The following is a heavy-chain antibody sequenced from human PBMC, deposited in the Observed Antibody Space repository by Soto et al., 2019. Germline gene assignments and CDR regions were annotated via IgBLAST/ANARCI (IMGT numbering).Heavy chain of an antibody. CDR3: AKDQVTSGWYKWSWFGP. CDR2: ISYDGRNK. D-gene: IGHD6-19*01. Sequence: PGGSLRLSCAASGFTFSSYGMDWVRQAPGKWLEWVSFISYDGRNKDYADSVKGRFTISRDNSKNTLYLQMDSLRAEDTAVYYCAKDQVTSGWYKWSWFGPWGQGTLVTVSS. V-gene: IGHV3-30*18. CDR1: GFTFSSYG. J-gene: IGHJ5*02.